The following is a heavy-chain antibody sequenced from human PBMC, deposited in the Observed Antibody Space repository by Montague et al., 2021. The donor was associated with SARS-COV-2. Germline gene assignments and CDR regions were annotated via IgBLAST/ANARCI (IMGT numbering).Heavy chain of an antibody. J-gene: IGHJ4*02. CDR1: GGSITDRTYY. CDR3: ARHWGIAAAGN. D-gene: IGHD6-13*01. V-gene: IGHV4-39*01. CDR2: INYSGTT. Sequence: SETLSLTCSVSGGSITDRTYYWGCIRQSPGKGLEWIGAINYSGTTYYNPSLKSRVTISLDTAKNQFSLKMTSVTAADTAVYYCARHWGIAAAGNWGQETLVTVSS.